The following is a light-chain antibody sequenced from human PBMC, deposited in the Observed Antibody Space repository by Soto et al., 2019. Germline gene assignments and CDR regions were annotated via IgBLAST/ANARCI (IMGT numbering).Light chain of an antibody. Sequence: EIVLTQSPATLSLSPGERATLSCRASQSVSSYIAWYQQKPGQAPSLLIYDTSNRATGIPARFSGSGSGTDFTLTISSLEPEDFAVFYCQQRSSWPWTFGQGTRVEIK. J-gene: IGKJ1*01. CDR3: QQRSSWPWT. CDR1: QSVSSY. V-gene: IGKV3-11*01. CDR2: DTS.